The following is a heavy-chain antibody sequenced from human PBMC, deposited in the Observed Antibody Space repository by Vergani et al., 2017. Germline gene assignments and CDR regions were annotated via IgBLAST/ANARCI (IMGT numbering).Heavy chain of an antibody. Sequence: QVQLVQSGAEVKKPGSSVKVSCKASGGTFSSYAISWVRQAPGQGLEWMGGIIPIFGTANYAQKFQGRVTITADKSTSTAYMELSSLRSEDTAVYYCAGDRGAVVWNYSRHYYMDVWGKGTTVTVSS. CDR2: IIPIFGTA. J-gene: IGHJ6*03. V-gene: IGHV1-69*06. CDR1: GGTFSSYA. CDR3: AGDRGAVVWNYSRHYYMDV. D-gene: IGHD1-7*01.